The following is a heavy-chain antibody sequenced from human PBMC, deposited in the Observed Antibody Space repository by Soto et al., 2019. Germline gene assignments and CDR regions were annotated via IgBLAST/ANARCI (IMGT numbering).Heavy chain of an antibody. CDR1: GFTFSSYA. V-gene: IGHV3-23*01. D-gene: IGHD6-6*01. J-gene: IGHJ4*02. Sequence: HPGGSLRLSCAASGFTFSSYAMSWVRQAPGKGLEWVSAISGSGGSTYYADSVKGRFTISRDNSKNTLYLQMNSLRAEDTAVYYCAAGAARPVVRKYFDYWGQGTLVTVSS. CDR2: ISGSGGST. CDR3: AAGAARPVVRKYFDY.